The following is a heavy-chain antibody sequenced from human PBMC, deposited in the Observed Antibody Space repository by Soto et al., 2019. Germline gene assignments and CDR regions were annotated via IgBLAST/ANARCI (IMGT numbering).Heavy chain of an antibody. CDR1: GGTFSSYA. Sequence: QVQLVQSGSEVKKPGSSVKVSCKASGGTFSSYAISWVRQATGQGLEWMGGIIPIFGTANYAQKFQGRVTITADECTITAYMELSSLRSEDTAVYYSARGEYQPNRPNPASYYYYVMDVWGRGTTVTGSS. CDR2: IIPIFGTA. CDR3: ARGEYQPNRPNPASYYYYVMDV. D-gene: IGHD2-2*01. V-gene: IGHV1-69*01. J-gene: IGHJ6*02.